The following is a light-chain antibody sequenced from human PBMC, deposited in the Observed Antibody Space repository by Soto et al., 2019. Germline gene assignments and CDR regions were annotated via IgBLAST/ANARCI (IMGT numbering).Light chain of an antibody. Sequence: DIQMTQSPSSLSASVGDRVTITCQASQDISNYLNWYQQKTGKDPKLLIYDASNLETGVPARFSGSGSGTDFTFTISSPQPEDIATYYCQQYDNLLYTFGQGTKLEIK. V-gene: IGKV1-33*01. CDR1: QDISNY. J-gene: IGKJ2*01. CDR3: QQYDNLLYT. CDR2: DAS.